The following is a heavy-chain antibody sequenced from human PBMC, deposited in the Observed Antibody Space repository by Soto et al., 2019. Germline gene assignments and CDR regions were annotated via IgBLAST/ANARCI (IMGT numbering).Heavy chain of an antibody. J-gene: IGHJ6*03. CDR3: AGTTSHQWYYMDV. Sequence: SQSLSLTCSISRDSVSSNNAAWNWIRLSPSRGLEWLARTYYRSRWYNDYAVSVRSRITVNPDTSKNQFSLQLTSVTPEDTAVYYCAGTTSHQWYYMDVWGKGTTVTVSS. CDR2: TYYRSRWYN. V-gene: IGHV6-1*01. D-gene: IGHD1-7*01. CDR1: RDSVSSNNAA.